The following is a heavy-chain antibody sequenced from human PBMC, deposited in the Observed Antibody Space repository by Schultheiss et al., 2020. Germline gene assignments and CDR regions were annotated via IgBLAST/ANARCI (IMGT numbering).Heavy chain of an antibody. V-gene: IGHV1-18*01. CDR1: GYTFTSYG. CDR3: AKDLRAVAGSGHYYYALDV. CDR2: ISAYNGNT. J-gene: IGHJ6*02. Sequence: ASVKVSCKASGYTFTSYGISWVRQAPGQGLEWMGWISAYNGNTNYAQKFQGRVTMTRDTSISTAYMEVSRLRSDDTAMYYCAKDLRAVAGSGHYYYALDVWGQGTTVTVSS. D-gene: IGHD6-19*01.